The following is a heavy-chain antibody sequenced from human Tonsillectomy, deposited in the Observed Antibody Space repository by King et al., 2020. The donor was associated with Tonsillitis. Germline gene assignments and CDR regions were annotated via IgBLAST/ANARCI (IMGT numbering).Heavy chain of an antibody. CDR3: ARDYGGNSWAH. Sequence: HVQLVESGGGVVQPGGSLRLSCAASGFTFINFGMHWVRQAPGKGLEGVAGSWFDGVNKSYADSGEGRFTISRDNSKNTLYLQMNSLTADDTAIYYCARDYGGNSWAHWGHGTLVTVSS. CDR1: GFTFINFG. J-gene: IGHJ4*03. D-gene: IGHD4-23*01. CDR2: SWFDGVNK. V-gene: IGHV3-33*01.